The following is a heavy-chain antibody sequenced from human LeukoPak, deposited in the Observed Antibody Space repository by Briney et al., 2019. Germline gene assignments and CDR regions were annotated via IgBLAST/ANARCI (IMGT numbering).Heavy chain of an antibody. CDR3: AKGEYYYDSSGYPIDY. D-gene: IGHD3-22*01. Sequence: PGGSLRLSCAASGFTFSSYVMSWVRQAPGKGLEWVSAISGSGGSTYYADSVKGRFTISRDNSKNTLYLQMNSLRAEDTAVYYCAKGEYYYDSSGYPIDYWGQGTLVTVSS. J-gene: IGHJ4*02. CDR1: GFTFSSYV. V-gene: IGHV3-23*01. CDR2: ISGSGGST.